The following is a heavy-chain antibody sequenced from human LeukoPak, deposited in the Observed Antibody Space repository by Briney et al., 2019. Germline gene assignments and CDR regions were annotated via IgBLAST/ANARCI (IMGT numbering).Heavy chain of an antibody. D-gene: IGHD5-12*01. Sequence: SETLSLTCTVSGGSISSYYWSWIRQPPGKGLEWIGYIYTSGSTNCNPSLKSRVTISVDTSKNQFSLKLSSVTAADTAVYYCARQVYSGYFDYWGQGTLVTVSS. CDR2: IYTSGST. CDR1: GGSISSYY. J-gene: IGHJ4*02. CDR3: ARQVYSGYFDY. V-gene: IGHV4-4*09.